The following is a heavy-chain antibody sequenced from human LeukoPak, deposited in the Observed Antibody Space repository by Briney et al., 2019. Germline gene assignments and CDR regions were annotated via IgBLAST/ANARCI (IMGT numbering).Heavy chain of an antibody. D-gene: IGHD3-10*01. Sequence: GGSLRLSCAASGFALNTYAMHWVSQARGQGLEWVALIWHDGSHKFYSNSVRGQFTISRDNSKNTVSLQMNNLRPEDTAVYYCARVIFGSGSYPDFWGQGTLVTVSS. CDR1: GFALNTYA. V-gene: IGHV3-33*01. J-gene: IGHJ4*02. CDR3: ARVIFGSGSYPDF. CDR2: IWHDGSHK.